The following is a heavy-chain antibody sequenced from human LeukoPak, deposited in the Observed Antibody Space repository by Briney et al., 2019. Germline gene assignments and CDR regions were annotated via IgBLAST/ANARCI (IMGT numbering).Heavy chain of an antibody. J-gene: IGHJ4*02. D-gene: IGHD2-8*01. CDR3: ASGDCTNGVCSDFDY. CDR1: GGSISSYY. CDR2: IYYSGST. Sequence: TSSETLSLTCTVSGGSISSYYWSWIRQPPGKGLEWIGYIYYSGSTNYNPSLKSRVTISVDTSKNQFSLKLSSVTAADTAVYYCASGDCTNGVCSDFDYWGQGTLVTVSS. V-gene: IGHV4-59*01.